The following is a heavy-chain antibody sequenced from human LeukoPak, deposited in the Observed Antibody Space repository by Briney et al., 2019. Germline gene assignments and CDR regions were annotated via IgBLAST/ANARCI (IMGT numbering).Heavy chain of an antibody. V-gene: IGHV1-69*13. CDR2: IIPLLDTI. CDR1: GGTFNKDA. J-gene: IGHJ4*02. Sequence: SVKVSCKASGGTFNKDAIGWLRQAPGQGFEWMGEIIPLLDTINYAQRFQGRVTITADEPTSTAYMELSNLRSEDTAVYFCARGKWLVPFDYWGQGTLVTVSS. D-gene: IGHD6-19*01. CDR3: ARGKWLVPFDY.